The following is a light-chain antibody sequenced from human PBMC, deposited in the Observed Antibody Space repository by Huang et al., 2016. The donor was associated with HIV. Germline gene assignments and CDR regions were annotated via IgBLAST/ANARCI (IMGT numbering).Light chain of an antibody. V-gene: IGKV3-20*01. CDR3: QQYDSSQGIS. Sequence: EIVLTQSPDTLSLSPGERATVSCRVSQTIKNIYLSWYQQKPVPGPRRLSYGASSRATDIPDRFSGSGSGTDFTLTINRLEPEDFAVYYCQQYDSSQGISFGQGTRLEMK. CDR1: QTIKNIY. CDR2: GAS. J-gene: IGKJ5*01.